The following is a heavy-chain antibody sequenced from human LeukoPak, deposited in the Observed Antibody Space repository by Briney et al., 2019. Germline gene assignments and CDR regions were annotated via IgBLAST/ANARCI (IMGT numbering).Heavy chain of an antibody. CDR3: ARVRGSGNYAYADY. J-gene: IGHJ4*02. CDR2: ISSGGDKR. CDR1: GFSFSDEY. D-gene: IGHD3-10*01. V-gene: IGHV3-11*01. Sequence: GGSLRLSCVVSGFSFSDEYMSWIRRAPGKGLEWVSYISSGGDKRLYADSVKGRFTISRDDAKNSLYLQMNSLRVEDTATYYCARVRGSGNYAYADYWGQGTLVTVSS.